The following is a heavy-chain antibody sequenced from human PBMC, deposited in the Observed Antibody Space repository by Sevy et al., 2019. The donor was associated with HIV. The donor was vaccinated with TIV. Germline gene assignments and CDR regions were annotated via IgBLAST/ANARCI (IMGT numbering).Heavy chain of an antibody. CDR3: ARLPPTRAFDS. J-gene: IGHJ3*02. D-gene: IGHD1-1*01. V-gene: IGHV3-30*04. CDR2: ISYDVINK. Sequence: GGSLRLSCAASGFTFSNYAMHWVRQTPGKGLEWLAVISYDVINKYYADSVKGRFTISRDNSKNTLYLQMNSLTTEDTAVYYCARLPPTRAFDSWGQWTLVTVSS. CDR1: GFTFSNYA.